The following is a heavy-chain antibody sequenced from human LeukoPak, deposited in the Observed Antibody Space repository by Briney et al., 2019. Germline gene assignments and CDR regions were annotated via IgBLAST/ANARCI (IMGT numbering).Heavy chain of an antibody. J-gene: IGHJ5*02. CDR1: GGSISSETYY. Sequence: SETLSLTCTVSGGSISSETYYWTWVRQPAGKGLEWIGRIYSSGSTSYNPSLKSRVTISVDTSKNQFSLELNSVTASDMAVYYCARGGRGFDPWGQGTLVTVSS. CDR2: IYSSGST. V-gene: IGHV4-61*02. CDR3: ARGGRGFDP.